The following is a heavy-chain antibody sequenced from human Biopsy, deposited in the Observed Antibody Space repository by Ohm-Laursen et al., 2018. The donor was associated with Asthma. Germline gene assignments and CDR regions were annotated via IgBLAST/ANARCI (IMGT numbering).Heavy chain of an antibody. J-gene: IGHJ4*02. Sequence: SLRLSCSASGFTFSNYGMHWVRQAPGKGLDWVAVISFDGSNKNYTDSVKGRFTISRDNSRNTLHRQMNSLRAEDTAVYYCAKDVFPGWELRRGPDYWGQGTLVTVSS. CDR2: ISFDGSNK. CDR3: AKDVFPGWELRRGPDY. D-gene: IGHD1-26*01. CDR1: GFTFSNYG. V-gene: IGHV3-30*18.